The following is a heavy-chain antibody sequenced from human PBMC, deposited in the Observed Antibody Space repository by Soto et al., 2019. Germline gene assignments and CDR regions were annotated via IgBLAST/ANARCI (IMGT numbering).Heavy chain of an antibody. Sequence: HPGGSLRLSGVASGVNFNNAWMSWVRQTPGRGLEWGGRTSNKLSGGTTDYIPPFNGRFIISRDASKITRYLQINSLKIEDTGVHYRTTDCNRHSDYVGRGALGAISS. V-gene: IGHV3-15*03. CDR3: TTDCNRHSDY. J-gene: IGHJ4*02. CDR1: GVNFNNAW. CDR2: TSNKLSGGTT.